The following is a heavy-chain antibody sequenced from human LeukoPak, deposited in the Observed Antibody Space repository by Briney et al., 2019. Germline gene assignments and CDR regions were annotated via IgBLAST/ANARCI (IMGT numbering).Heavy chain of an antibody. Sequence: GASVKVSCKSSGGTSSRYISSWVRQAPGQGLEWMVGISPIFGTANYAQKFQGRVTITADESTSTAYMDLSSLRFEDRAVYYCAGTPINYYYGSGTYFNVLFDYWGQGTLVTVSS. J-gene: IGHJ4*02. V-gene: IGHV1-69*13. CDR1: GGTSSRYI. D-gene: IGHD3-10*01. CDR2: ISPIFGTA. CDR3: AGTPINYYYGSGTYFNVLFDY.